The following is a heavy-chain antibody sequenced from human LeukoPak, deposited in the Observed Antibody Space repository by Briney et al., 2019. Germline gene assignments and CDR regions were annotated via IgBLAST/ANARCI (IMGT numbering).Heavy chain of an antibody. V-gene: IGHV3-23*01. CDR3: AKVRSGSYKYYFDY. J-gene: IGHJ4*02. CDR1: GFTFSSYA. Sequence: GGSLRLSCAASGFTFSSYAMSWVRQAPGKGLEWVSAISGSGGSTYYADSVEGRFTISRDNSKNTLYLQMNSLRAEDTAVYYCAKVRSGSYKYYFDYWGQGTLVTVSS. D-gene: IGHD1-26*01. CDR2: ISGSGGST.